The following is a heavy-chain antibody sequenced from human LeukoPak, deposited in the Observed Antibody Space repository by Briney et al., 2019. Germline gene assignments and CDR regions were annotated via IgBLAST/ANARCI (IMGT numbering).Heavy chain of an antibody. CDR1: GGTFSSYA. Sequence: SVKVSCKASGGTFSSYAISWVRQAPGQGLEWMGGIIPIFGTANYAQKFQGRVTITADESTSTANMELSSLRSEDTAVYYCARQIYSGYDNDAFDIWGQGTMVTVSS. J-gene: IGHJ3*02. CDR2: IIPIFGTA. CDR3: ARQIYSGYDNDAFDI. D-gene: IGHD5-12*01. V-gene: IGHV1-69*01.